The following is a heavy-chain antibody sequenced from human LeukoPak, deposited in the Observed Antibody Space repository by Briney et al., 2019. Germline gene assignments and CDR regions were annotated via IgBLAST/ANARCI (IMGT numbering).Heavy chain of an antibody. J-gene: IGHJ3*02. V-gene: IGHV3-23*01. Sequence: GGSLRLSCAASGFTFSSYAISWVRQAPGKGLEWVSAISGNGGSTYYADSVKGRFTISRDNAKNSLYLQMNSLRAEDTAVYYCAKEMATIKDAFDIWGQGTMVTVSS. CDR2: ISGNGGST. D-gene: IGHD5-24*01. CDR1: GFTFSSYA. CDR3: AKEMATIKDAFDI.